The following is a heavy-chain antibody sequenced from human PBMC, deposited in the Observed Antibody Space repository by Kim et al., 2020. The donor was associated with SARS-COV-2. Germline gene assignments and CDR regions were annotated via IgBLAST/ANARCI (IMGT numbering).Heavy chain of an antibody. J-gene: IGHJ4*02. V-gene: IGHV4-34*01. D-gene: IGHD6-13*01. CDR3: ARGQVAAAWPL. Sequence: NYHPSLKSRVTISRDTSKNQCALQVTSITAADTAVYYCARGQVAAAWPLWGQGTLVTVSS.